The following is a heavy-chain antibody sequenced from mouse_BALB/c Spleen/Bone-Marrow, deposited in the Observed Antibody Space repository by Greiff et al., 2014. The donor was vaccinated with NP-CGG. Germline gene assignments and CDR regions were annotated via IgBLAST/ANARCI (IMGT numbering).Heavy chain of an antibody. D-gene: IGHD2-12*01. V-gene: IGHV1S81*02. CDR3: TRSELRRGGYALDY. CDR2: ISPSNGRS. Sequence: VKLQESRAELVKPGASVELSCRASGYSFTSYWMHWVKQRPGQGLEWIGEISPSNGRSNYNEKFKSKATLTVDKSSSTAYMQLSGLTSEDSAVYYCTRSELRRGGYALDYWGLGTSVTVSS. J-gene: IGHJ4*01. CDR1: GYSFTSYW.